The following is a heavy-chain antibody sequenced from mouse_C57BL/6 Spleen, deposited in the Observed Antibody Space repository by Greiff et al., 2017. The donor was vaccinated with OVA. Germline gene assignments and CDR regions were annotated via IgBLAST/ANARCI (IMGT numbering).Heavy chain of an antibody. J-gene: IGHJ4*01. CDR3: ALTLRYGDMGDY. CDR1: GFNIKDYY. CDR2: IDPADVET. V-gene: IGHV14-2*01. D-gene: IGHD1-1*02. Sequence: VQLQQSGAELVKPGASVKLSCTASGFNIKDYYMHWVKQRTEQGLEWIGRIDPADVETKYAPQFQGKATITSDTSSHTAYLQISSLTSEDTAVYYCALTLRYGDMGDYWGQGTSVTVSS.